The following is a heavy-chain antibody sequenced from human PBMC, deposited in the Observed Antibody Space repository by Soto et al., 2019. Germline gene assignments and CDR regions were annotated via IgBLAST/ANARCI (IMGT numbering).Heavy chain of an antibody. D-gene: IGHD4-17*01. CDR2: INHSGSI. CDR3: ARGEVTTGVF. Sequence: SETLSLTSTVYGGNVVGYYWSWVRQPPGKGLEWIGEINHSGSITYAPSLKSRVTMSVDTSKNQFSLRLNSVTAADTAVYYCARGEVTTGVFWGQGTQVTVSS. V-gene: IGHV4-34*01. J-gene: IGHJ4*02. CDR1: GGNVVGYY.